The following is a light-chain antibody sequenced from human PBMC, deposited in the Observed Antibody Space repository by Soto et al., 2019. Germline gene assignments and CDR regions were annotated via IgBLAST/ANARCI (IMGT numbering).Light chain of an antibody. CDR1: QSVSSSY. CDR3: HQRQSWPRT. Sequence: EVVLTQSPGTLSLSPGERATLSCRASQSVSSSYLAWYQQKPGQAPRLLIYGASSRATGIPDRFSGSGSGTDVTLTISRLEPEDFALYYCHQRQSWPRTFGQGTKVDIK. J-gene: IGKJ1*01. V-gene: IGKV3-20*01. CDR2: GAS.